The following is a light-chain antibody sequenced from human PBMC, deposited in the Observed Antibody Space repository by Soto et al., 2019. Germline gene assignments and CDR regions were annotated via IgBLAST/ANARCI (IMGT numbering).Light chain of an antibody. CDR3: CSFAGGGATWV. Sequence: QSALTQPASVSGSPGQSITISCTGTNSDIGRYNFVSWYQQHPGKVPKLIIFEATKRPSGLSNRFSGSKSANTASLTISGLQAEDEADYYCCSFAGGGATWVFGGGTKLTVL. V-gene: IGLV2-23*01. CDR1: NSDIGRYNF. CDR2: EAT. J-gene: IGLJ3*02.